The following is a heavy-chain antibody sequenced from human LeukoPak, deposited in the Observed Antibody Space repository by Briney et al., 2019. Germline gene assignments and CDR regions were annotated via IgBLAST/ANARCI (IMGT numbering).Heavy chain of an antibody. CDR1: GGSISSYY. CDR3: ARGRDYYDSSGYSYPFFDY. Sequence: SETLSLTCTVSGGSISSYYWSWIRQPPGKGLEWTGYIYHSGSTYYNPSLKSRVTISVDRSKNQFSLKLSSVTAADTAVYYCARGRDYYDSSGYSYPFFDYWGQGTLVTVSS. J-gene: IGHJ4*02. D-gene: IGHD3-22*01. CDR2: IYHSGST. V-gene: IGHV4-59*12.